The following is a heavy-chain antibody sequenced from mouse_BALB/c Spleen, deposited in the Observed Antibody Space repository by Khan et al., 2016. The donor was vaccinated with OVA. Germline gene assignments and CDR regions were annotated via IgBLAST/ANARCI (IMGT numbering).Heavy chain of an antibody. Sequence: VQLQESGPGLVAPSQSLSITCTVTGFSLSSYGVHWVRQPPGKGLEWLGVIWAGGSTNYTSALMSRLSISKDNSKSQVFLKMNSLQTDDTAMYYCARNREPDYFDYWGQGTTLTVSS. J-gene: IGHJ2*01. CDR2: IWAGGST. CDR3: ARNREPDYFDY. V-gene: IGHV2-9*02. CDR1: GFSLSSYG.